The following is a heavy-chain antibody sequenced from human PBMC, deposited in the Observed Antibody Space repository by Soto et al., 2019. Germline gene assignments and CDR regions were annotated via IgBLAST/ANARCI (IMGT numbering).Heavy chain of an antibody. Sequence: EVQLVESGGGLVQPGGSLRLSCATSGFNFSTYWVHGARQVPGKGVVWVSRINSDGTTTDYADSVKGRFTISRDNARKTLFLQMNSLRAEDTAVYYCTRDAGGRYYGGFDNWGQGTLVTVSS. CDR2: INSDGTTT. D-gene: IGHD1-26*01. CDR1: GFNFSTYW. V-gene: IGHV3-74*01. J-gene: IGHJ4*02. CDR3: TRDAGGRYYGGFDN.